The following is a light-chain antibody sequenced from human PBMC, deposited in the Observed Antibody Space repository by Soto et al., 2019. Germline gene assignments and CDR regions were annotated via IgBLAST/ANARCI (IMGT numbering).Light chain of an antibody. V-gene: IGKV1-5*01. CDR2: AAS. Sequence: DIQMTQSPSTLSSSVGDRVPITCRASQSISSWLAWYQQKPGRAPTLLLYAASRFQSGVPSRFSGSSTGTDSTITISRLQPDDSETYYCQHGSSHPGTFGQGTKVDIK. CDR1: QSISSW. J-gene: IGKJ1*01. CDR3: QHGSSHPGT.